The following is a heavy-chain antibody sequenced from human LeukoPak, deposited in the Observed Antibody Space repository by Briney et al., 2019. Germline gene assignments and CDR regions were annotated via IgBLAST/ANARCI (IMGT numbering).Heavy chain of an antibody. J-gene: IGHJ6*03. V-gene: IGHV4-4*02. Sequence: SGTLSLTCAVSGGSISSSNWWSWVRQPPGKGLEWIGEIYHSGSTNYNPSLKSRVTISVDTSKNQFSLKLSSVTAADTAVYYCARLVYRYCSSTSCPNYYMDVWGKGTTVTVSS. D-gene: IGHD2-2*01. CDR3: ARLVYRYCSSTSCPNYYMDV. CDR1: GGSISSSNW. CDR2: IYHSGST.